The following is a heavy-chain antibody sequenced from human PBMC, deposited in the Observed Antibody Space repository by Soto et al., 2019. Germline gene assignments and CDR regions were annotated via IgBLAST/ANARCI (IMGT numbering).Heavy chain of an antibody. Sequence: SVKVSCKASGGTFSSYAISWVRQAPGQGLEWMGGIIPIFGTANYAQKFQGRVTITADESTSTAYMELSSLRSEDTAVYYCATQSPPLYGDAHAFDIWGQGTMVTVSS. CDR1: GGTFSSYA. CDR2: IIPIFGTA. J-gene: IGHJ3*02. CDR3: ATQSPPLYGDAHAFDI. D-gene: IGHD4-17*01. V-gene: IGHV1-69*13.